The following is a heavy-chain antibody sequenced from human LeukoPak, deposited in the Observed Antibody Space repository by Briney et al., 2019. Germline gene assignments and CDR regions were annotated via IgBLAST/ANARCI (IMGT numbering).Heavy chain of an antibody. CDR3: ARRAVAGMVAFDI. Sequence: SETLSLTCTVSGGSISSSSYYWGWIRQPPGKGLEWIGSIYYSASTYYNPSLKSRVTISVDTSKDQFSLKLSSVTAADTAVYYCARRAVAGMVAFDIWGQGTMVTVSS. D-gene: IGHD6-19*01. J-gene: IGHJ3*02. CDR1: GGSISSSSYY. V-gene: IGHV4-39*01. CDR2: IYYSAST.